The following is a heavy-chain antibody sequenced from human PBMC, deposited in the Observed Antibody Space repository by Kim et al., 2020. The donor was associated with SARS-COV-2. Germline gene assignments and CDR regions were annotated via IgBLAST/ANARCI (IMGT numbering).Heavy chain of an antibody. CDR3: ARGGDEFNYQNGVDV. CDR1: GGGFRTYV. CDR2: IIPLIGTA. V-gene: IGHV1-69*13. Sequence: SVKVSCKVSGGGFRTYVISWVRQAPGQGLEWMGGIIPLIGTAGYAQKFQGRVTITAAESTTTTFMEVSSLRSEDTATYYCARGGDEFNYQNGVDVWGQG. D-gene: IGHD1-7*01. J-gene: IGHJ6*02.